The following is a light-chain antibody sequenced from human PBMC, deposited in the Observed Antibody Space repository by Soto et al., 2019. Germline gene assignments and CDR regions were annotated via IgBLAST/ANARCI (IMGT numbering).Light chain of an antibody. J-gene: IGKJ1*01. CDR2: KAS. CDR1: QSISSW. CDR3: QQYDTYST. Sequence: DIQMTQSPSTLSASVGDRVTITCRASQSISSWLAWYQQKPGKAPKLLIYKASSLESGVPSRFSGSGSGTEFTLNISILQPDDFATYYCQQYDTYSTFGQGTKVEIK. V-gene: IGKV1-5*03.